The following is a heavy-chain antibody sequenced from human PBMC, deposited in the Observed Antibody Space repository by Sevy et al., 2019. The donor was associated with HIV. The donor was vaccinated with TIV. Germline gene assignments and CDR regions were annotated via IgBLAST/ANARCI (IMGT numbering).Heavy chain of an antibody. V-gene: IGHV1-69*13. CDR3: ARGPNGNYLLYYLDY. D-gene: IGHD1-7*01. CDR1: GGSLNTHA. Sequence: ASVKVSCKASGGSLNTHAISWVRQAPGQGLEWMGEIIPGFSSTRYAERFRDRVTLTADEFTSTVYMELTSLKSTDTAVYYCARGPNGNYLLYYLDYWGQGTLVTVSS. J-gene: IGHJ4*02. CDR2: IIPGFSST.